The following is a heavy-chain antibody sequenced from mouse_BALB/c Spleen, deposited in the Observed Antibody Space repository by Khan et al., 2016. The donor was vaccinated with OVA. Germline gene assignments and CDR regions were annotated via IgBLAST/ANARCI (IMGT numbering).Heavy chain of an antibody. Sequence: QVQLQQPGPELVKPGASVRISCKASGYTFTSYYIHWVKQRPGQGLEWIGWIYPGNVNTGYNEKFKGKATLTADKSSSTAYMQLSSMTSEDSAVYFCARWGGNFPSYAMDYWGQGTSVTVSP. CDR1: GYTFTSYY. D-gene: IGHD2-1*01. CDR2: IYPGNVNT. V-gene: IGHV1S56*01. J-gene: IGHJ4*01. CDR3: ARWGGNFPSYAMDY.